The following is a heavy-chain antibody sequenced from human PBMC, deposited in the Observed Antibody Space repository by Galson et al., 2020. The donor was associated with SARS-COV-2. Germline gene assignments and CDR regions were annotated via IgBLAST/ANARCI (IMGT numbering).Heavy chain of an antibody. V-gene: IGHV4-39*01. Sequence: SETLSLTCTVSGGSISSSNYHWGWIRQSPGTRLEWIGSTYYTGSTHHNPSLKSRVAISVDTSKNQFSLRLSSVTAADTAVYYCARHRDTDDYGDNPYFDFWGQGTLVTVAS. CDR3: ARHRDTDDYGDNPYFDF. J-gene: IGHJ4*02. D-gene: IGHD4-17*01. CDR1: GGSISSSNYH. CDR2: TYYTGST.